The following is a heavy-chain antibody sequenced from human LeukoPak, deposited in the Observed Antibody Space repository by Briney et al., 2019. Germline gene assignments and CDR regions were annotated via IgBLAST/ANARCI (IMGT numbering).Heavy chain of an antibody. D-gene: IGHD2-21*02. CDR3: ARARVTSTLKNSYYYVMDV. CDR1: GFILRSYA. CDR2: VSHDGSNE. J-gene: IGHJ6*04. Sequence: GGSLRLSCAASGFILRSYAMHWVRQAPGKGLEWVALVSHDGSNECYTDSVKGRFIISRGNSKNTVYLQMNRLREGDTAVYYCARARVTSTLKNSYYYVMDVWGEGTTVTVSS. V-gene: IGHV3-30*03.